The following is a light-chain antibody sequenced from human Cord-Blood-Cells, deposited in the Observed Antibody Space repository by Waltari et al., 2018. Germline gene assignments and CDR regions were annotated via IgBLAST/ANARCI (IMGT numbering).Light chain of an antibody. CDR3: CSYAGSYTWV. CDR2: DVS. Sequence: QSSLSHPHSLAGSPGQSVTLSFTRTRSYVGSYNYVSWYQHHPGKAPKLMIYDVSKRPSGVPDRFSGSKSGNTASLTISGLQAEDEADYYCCSYAGSYTWVFGGGTKLTVL. J-gene: IGLJ3*02. CDR1: RSYVGSYNY. V-gene: IGLV2-11*01.